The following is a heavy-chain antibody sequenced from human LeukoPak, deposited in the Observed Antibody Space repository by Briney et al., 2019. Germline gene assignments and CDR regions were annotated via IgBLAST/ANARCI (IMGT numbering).Heavy chain of an antibody. D-gene: IGHD3-10*01. Sequence: PGGSLRLSCAASGFTFSSYGMHWVRQAPGKGLEWVGFIRYDGSNKYYADSVKGRFTISRDNSKNTLYLQMNSLRAEDTAVYYCAKDGGVGRTVREVIKGFDYWGQGTLVTVSS. CDR2: IRYDGSNK. CDR3: AKDGGVGRTVREVIKGFDY. V-gene: IGHV3-30*02. J-gene: IGHJ4*02. CDR1: GFTFSSYG.